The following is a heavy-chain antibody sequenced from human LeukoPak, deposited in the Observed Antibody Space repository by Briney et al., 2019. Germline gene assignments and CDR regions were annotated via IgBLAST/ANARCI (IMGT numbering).Heavy chain of an antibody. V-gene: IGHV3-23*01. CDR3: AIGGGY. CDR2: ITASGSAT. Sequence: GGSLRLSCAASGFRLSDYAMSWVRQAPGKVLEWVSAITASGSATYYADSVKGRSTISRDNSKDTPYLEMNSLRAGDTVVYYCAIGGGYWGQGSLVTVSS. D-gene: IGHD3-16*01. CDR1: GFRLSDYA. J-gene: IGHJ4*02.